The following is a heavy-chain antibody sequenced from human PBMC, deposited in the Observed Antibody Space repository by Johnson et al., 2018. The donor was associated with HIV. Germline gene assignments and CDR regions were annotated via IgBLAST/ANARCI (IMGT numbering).Heavy chain of an antibody. CDR1: AFTFSKYA. D-gene: IGHD6-19*01. CDR2: ISGSGDTT. Sequence: VQLVESGGGLVQPGGSLRLSCAASAFTFSKYAMSWVRQAPGKGLEWVSGISGSGDTTDYADSVNGRFTVSRDNSKITLYLQMDSLRAEDTAMYYCAKVGLVVAGPLPHAFDIWGQGTLVTVSS. CDR3: AKVGLVVAGPLPHAFDI. J-gene: IGHJ3*02. V-gene: IGHV3-23*04.